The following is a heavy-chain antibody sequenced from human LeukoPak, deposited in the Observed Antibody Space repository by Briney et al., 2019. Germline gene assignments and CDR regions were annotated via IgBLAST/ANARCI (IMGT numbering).Heavy chain of an antibody. CDR2: IRYDGSNK. CDR3: ARDRGYDSSGYYRDYFDY. Sequence: SGGSLRLSCAASGFTFSSYGMHWVRQAPGKGLEWVAFIRYDGSNKYYADSVKGRFTISRDNAKNSVYLQMNSLRAEDTAVYYCARDRGYDSSGYYRDYFDYWGQGTPVTVSS. CDR1: GFTFSSYG. V-gene: IGHV3-30*02. J-gene: IGHJ4*02. D-gene: IGHD3-22*01.